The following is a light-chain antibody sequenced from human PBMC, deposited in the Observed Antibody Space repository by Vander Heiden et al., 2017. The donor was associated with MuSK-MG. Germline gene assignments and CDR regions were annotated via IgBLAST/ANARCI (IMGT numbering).Light chain of an antibody. CDR3: SSYTSSSTTCV. CDR1: SSDVGGYNY. J-gene: IGLJ1*01. V-gene: IGLV2-14*01. Sequence: SALTQPASVSGSPGPSITIPCPGTSSDVGGYNYVSWYQQHPGKAPKLMIYEVSNRPSGVSNRFSGSKSGNTASLTISGLQAEDEADYYCSSYTSSSTTCVFGTGTKVTVL. CDR2: EVS.